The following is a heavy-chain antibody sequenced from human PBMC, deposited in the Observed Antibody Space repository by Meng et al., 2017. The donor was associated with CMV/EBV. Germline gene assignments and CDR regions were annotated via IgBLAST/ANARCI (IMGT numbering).Heavy chain of an antibody. V-gene: IGHV3-66*02. CDR2: IYSGGST. CDR1: GFTVSSNY. CDR3: ARAASSSMTLDP. J-gene: IGHJ5*02. D-gene: IGHD2/OR15-2a*01. Sequence: LSWAASGFTVSSNYLSWGRQAPGKGLEWVSVIYSGGSTYYADSVKGRFTISRDNSKNTLYLQMNSLRAEDTAVYYCARAASSSMTLDPWSQGTLVTVSS.